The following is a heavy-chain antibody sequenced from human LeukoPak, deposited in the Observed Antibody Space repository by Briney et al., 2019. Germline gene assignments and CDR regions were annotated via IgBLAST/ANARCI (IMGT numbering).Heavy chain of an antibody. D-gene: IGHD1-26*01. CDR2: IYGGDST. CDR1: GFSVSNNY. V-gene: IGHV3-66*01. CDR3: ACLSWGLGDDY. Sequence: GGSLRLSCAASGFSVSNNYMSWVRQAPGKGPEWVSVIYGGDSTYYADSVKGRFTISRDNSKNTVYLQMDSVRADDTAVYYCACLSWGLGDDYWGQGTLVTVSS. J-gene: IGHJ4*02.